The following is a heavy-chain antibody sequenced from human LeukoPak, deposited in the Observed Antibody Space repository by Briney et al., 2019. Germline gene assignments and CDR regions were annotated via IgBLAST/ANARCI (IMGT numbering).Heavy chain of an antibody. CDR3: ANTKQFEY. CDR1: GFTFSSYN. J-gene: IGHJ4*02. D-gene: IGHD1-1*01. CDR2: ITSSSSSV. V-gene: IGHV3-21*01. Sequence: GGSLRLSCAASGFTFSSYNMNWVRQAPGKGLEWVSSITSSSSSVYYADSVKGRFTISRDNAKNSLYLQMNSLRAEDTAVYYCANTKQFEYWGQGTLVTVSS.